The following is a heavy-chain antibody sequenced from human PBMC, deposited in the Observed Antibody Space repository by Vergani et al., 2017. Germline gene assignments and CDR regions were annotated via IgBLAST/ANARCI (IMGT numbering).Heavy chain of an antibody. J-gene: IGHJ4*02. D-gene: IGHD1-26*01. V-gene: IGHV4-31*03. CDR2: IYHSGST. CDR3: ARDGWERLPMYFDY. CDR1: GGSISSGGYY. Sequence: QVQLQESGPGLVKPSQTLSLTCTVSGGSISSGGYYWSWIRQHPGKGLEWIGNIYHSGSTYYNPSLRSRVTISVDTSKNQFSLKLSSVTAADTAVYYCARDGWERLPMYFDYWGQGTLVTVS.